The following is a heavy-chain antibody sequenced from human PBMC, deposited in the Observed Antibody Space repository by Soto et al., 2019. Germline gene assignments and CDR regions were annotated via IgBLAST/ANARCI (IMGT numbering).Heavy chain of an antibody. J-gene: IGHJ4*02. CDR3: ARQIYDSDTGPNFQYYFDS. D-gene: IGHD3-22*01. CDR2: VDPSDSQT. CDR1: GYSFAGYW. V-gene: IGHV5-10-1*01. Sequence: GESLKISCKGSGYSFAGYWITWVRQKPGKGLEWMGRVDPSDSQTYYSPSFRGHVTISVTKSITTVFLQWSSLRASDTAMYYCARQIYDSDTGPNFQYYFDSWGQGTPVTVSS.